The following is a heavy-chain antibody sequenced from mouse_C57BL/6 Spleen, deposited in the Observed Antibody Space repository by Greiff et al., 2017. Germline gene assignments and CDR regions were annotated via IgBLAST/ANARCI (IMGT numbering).Heavy chain of an antibody. CDR1: GYTFTSYT. CDR2: INPSSGYT. J-gene: IGHJ4*01. D-gene: IGHD3-2*02. V-gene: IGHV1-4*01. CDR3: ARGSSGYKAMDY. Sequence: QVQLKQSGAELARPGASVKMSCKASGYTFTSYTMHWVKQRPGQGLEWIGYINPSSGYTKYNQKFKDKATLTADKSSSTAYMQLSSLTSEDSAVYYGARGSSGYKAMDYWGQGTSVTVSS.